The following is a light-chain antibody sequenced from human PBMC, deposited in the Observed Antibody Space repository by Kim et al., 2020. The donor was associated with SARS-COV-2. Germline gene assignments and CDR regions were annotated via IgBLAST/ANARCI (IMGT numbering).Light chain of an antibody. Sequence: QSALTQPPSASGSPGQSVTISCTGTSSDVGAYDFVSWYQQHPGKAPKLMIYEVSQRPSGVPDRFSGSKSGNTASLTVSGLQPDDEADYYCSSYAGNNNFVFAGGTQLTVL. CDR2: EVS. CDR1: SSDVGAYDF. J-gene: IGLJ2*01. V-gene: IGLV2-8*01. CDR3: SSYAGNNNFV.